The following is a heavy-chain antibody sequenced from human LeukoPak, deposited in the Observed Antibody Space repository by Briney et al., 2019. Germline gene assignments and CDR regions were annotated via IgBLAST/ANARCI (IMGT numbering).Heavy chain of an antibody. Sequence: ASVKVSCKASGYTFTGYYMHWVRQAPGKGLEWMGGFDPEDGETIYAQKFQGRVTMTEDTSTDTAYMELSSLRSEDTAVYYCATEITGGYSYGYRLGYWGQGTLVTVSS. CDR3: ATEITGGYSYGYRLGY. V-gene: IGHV1-24*01. CDR2: FDPEDGET. CDR1: GYTFTGYY. J-gene: IGHJ4*02. D-gene: IGHD5-18*01.